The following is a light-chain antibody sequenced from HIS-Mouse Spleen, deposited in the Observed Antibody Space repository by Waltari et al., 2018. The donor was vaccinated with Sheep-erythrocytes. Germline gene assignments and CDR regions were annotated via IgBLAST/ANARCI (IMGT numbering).Light chain of an antibody. J-gene: IGLJ1*01. CDR3: CSYAGSYNHV. CDR1: SSDVGGYNY. Sequence: QSALTQPRSVSGSPGQSVTISCTGTSSDVGGYNYVSRYQQHPGKAPKLIIYDVSKRPSGVPDRFAGSKSGNTASLTISGLQAEDEADYYCCSYAGSYNHVFATGTKVTVL. CDR2: DVS. V-gene: IGLV2-11*01.